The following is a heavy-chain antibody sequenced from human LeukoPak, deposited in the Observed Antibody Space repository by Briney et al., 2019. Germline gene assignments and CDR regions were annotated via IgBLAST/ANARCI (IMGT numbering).Heavy chain of an antibody. D-gene: IGHD3-10*01. Sequence: GGSLRLSCEASGFTFRSFAMHWVRQASGKGLEWVAVISYDGGNKFYADSVKGRFTISRDNSKNTLYLQMNSLRAEDTAVYCCARAMVRGVTGAWFDPWGQGTLVTVSS. CDR1: GFTFRSFA. J-gene: IGHJ5*02. CDR2: ISYDGGNK. V-gene: IGHV3-30-3*01. CDR3: ARAMVRGVTGAWFDP.